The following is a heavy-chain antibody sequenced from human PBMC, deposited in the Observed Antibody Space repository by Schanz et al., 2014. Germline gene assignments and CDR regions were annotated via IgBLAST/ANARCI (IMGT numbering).Heavy chain of an antibody. D-gene: IGHD4-17*01. Sequence: QVQLVESGGGLVKPGGSLRLSCAASGFTFSDYYMSWIRQAPGKGLEWVSYISSSGSYTNYADSVKGRFTTSRDNGKKSMYLQMNSLRAEDTAVYYCARGYGDSPTDFWGQGTLVTVSS. CDR2: ISSSGSYT. CDR3: ARGYGDSPTDF. V-gene: IGHV3-11*05. J-gene: IGHJ4*02. CDR1: GFTFSDYY.